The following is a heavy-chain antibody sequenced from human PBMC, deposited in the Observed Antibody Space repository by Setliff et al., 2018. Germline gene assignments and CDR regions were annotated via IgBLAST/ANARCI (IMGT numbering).Heavy chain of an antibody. CDR2: IIPMFGPA. Sequence: GASVKVSCKASGYTFTTYYMHWVRQAPGQGLEWMGGIIPMFGPANYAQKFQGRVTITADESTSTAYMELSSLRSEDTAIYYCARGDFYYYFYMDVWGKGTTVTVSS. CDR1: GYTFTTYY. V-gene: IGHV1-69*13. J-gene: IGHJ6*03. CDR3: ARGDFYYYFYMDV.